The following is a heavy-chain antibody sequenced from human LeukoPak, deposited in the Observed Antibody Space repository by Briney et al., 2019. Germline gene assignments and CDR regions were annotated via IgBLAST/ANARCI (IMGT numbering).Heavy chain of an antibody. CDR3: ARDRSGDDDFWSGYSTNYFDP. CDR2: IGSSSSTI. Sequence: GGSLRLSCAASGFTFSSYSMNWVRQAPGKGLEWVSYIGSSSSTIYYGDSVKGRFTISRDNAKNSLYLQMNSLRVEDTAVYYCARDRSGDDDFWSGYSTNYFDPWGQGTLVTVSS. CDR1: GFTFSSYS. D-gene: IGHD3-3*01. J-gene: IGHJ5*02. V-gene: IGHV3-48*01.